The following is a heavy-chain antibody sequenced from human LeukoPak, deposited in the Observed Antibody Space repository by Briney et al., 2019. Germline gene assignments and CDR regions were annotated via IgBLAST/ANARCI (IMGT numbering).Heavy chain of an antibody. CDR2: IYSGGST. J-gene: IGHJ4*02. V-gene: IGHV3-53*01. D-gene: IGHD3-16*02. CDR3: TTSIMITFGGVIAKYYFDY. Sequence: PGGSLRLSCAASGFTVSSNYMSWVRQAPGKGLEWVSVIYSGGSTYYADSVKGRFTISRDNSKNTLYLQMYSLKTEDSAVYYCTTSIMITFGGVIAKYYFDYWGQGTLVTVSS. CDR1: GFTVSSNY.